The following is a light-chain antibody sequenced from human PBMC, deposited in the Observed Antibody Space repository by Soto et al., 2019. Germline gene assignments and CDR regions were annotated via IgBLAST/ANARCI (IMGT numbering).Light chain of an antibody. V-gene: IGKV1-39*01. CDR3: QQSYNTPST. J-gene: IGKJ3*01. CDR1: QSISSY. CDR2: AAS. Sequence: DIQMTQSPSSLSASVGDRVTITCRASQSISSYLNWYQQKPGKAPNLLIHAASSLQSGVPSRFSGSGSGTDFTLTIDSLQPEDFATYYCQQSYNTPSTFGPGTKVDIK.